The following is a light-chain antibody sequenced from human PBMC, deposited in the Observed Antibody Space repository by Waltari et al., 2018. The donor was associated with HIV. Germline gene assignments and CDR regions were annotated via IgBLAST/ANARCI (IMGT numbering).Light chain of an antibody. Sequence: QSVLTQPPSVSGAPGQRVTISCTGSSSNIGAGYDVHWYQQLPGTAPKLLIEGNSNRPPGFPYRFSGSKSGTSASLAITGLQAEDEADYYCQSYDSSLSGWVFGGGTKLTVL. CDR3: QSYDSSLSGWV. J-gene: IGLJ3*02. CDR1: SSNIGAGYD. V-gene: IGLV1-40*01. CDR2: GNS.